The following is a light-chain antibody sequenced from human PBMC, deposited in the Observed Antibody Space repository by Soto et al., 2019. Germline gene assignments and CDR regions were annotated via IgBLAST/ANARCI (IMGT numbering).Light chain of an antibody. V-gene: IGKV3-20*01. CDR3: QQYGSSPHT. CDR1: QSVSSSY. Sequence: EIGLTQSPGTLSLSPGERATLSCRASQSVSSSYLAWYQQKPGQAPRLLIYGASNRATGIPDRFSGSGSGTDFTLTISRREPEDFAVYYCQQYGSSPHTFGQGTKLEIK. CDR2: GAS. J-gene: IGKJ2*01.